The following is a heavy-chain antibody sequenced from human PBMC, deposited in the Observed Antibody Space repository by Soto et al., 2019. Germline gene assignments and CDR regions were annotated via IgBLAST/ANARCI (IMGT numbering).Heavy chain of an antibody. CDR3: AKDPTVTPYY. Sequence: GGSLRLSCAASGFTFSSYGMHWVRQAPGKGLEWVAVISYDGSNKYYADSVKGRFTISRDNSKNTLYLQMNSLRAEDTAVYYCAKDPTVTPYYWGQGTLVTVSS. CDR1: GFTFSSYG. V-gene: IGHV3-30*18. J-gene: IGHJ4*02. CDR2: ISYDGSNK. D-gene: IGHD4-17*01.